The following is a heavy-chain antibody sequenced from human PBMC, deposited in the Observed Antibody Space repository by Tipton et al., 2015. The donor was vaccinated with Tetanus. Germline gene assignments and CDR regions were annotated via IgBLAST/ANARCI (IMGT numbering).Heavy chain of an antibody. CDR3: ARGYDAFDI. CDR1: GGPFSGYY. V-gene: IGHV4-34*01. CDR2: INHSGST. J-gene: IGHJ3*02. Sequence: TLSLTCAVYGGPFSGYYWSWIRQPPGKGLEWIGEINHSGSTNYNPSLKSRVTISVDTSKNQFSLKLSSVTAADTAAYYCARGYDAFDIWGQETMVTVSS.